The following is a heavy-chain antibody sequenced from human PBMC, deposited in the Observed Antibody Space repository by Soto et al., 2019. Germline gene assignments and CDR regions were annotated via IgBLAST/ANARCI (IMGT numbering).Heavy chain of an antibody. CDR3: ARGVGPSWSYYNSYFDY. Sequence: PGGSLRLSCAASGFTFSNYSMNWVRQAPGKGLEWVSSISSSSSYIYYADSVKGRFTISRDNAKNSLYLQMNSLRAEDTAVYYCARGVGPSWSYYNSYFDYWGQGTLVTVSS. CDR1: GFTFSNYS. CDR2: ISSSSSYI. J-gene: IGHJ4*02. D-gene: IGHD3-10*01. V-gene: IGHV3-21*01.